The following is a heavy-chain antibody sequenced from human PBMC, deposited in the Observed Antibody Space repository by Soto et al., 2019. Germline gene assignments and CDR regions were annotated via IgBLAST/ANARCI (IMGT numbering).Heavy chain of an antibody. CDR3: ARQSTMTGNYYFDY. Sequence: PSETLSLTCPVSGDSISSRGFYWNWIRHLPGKGLEWIGYISYSGATYYNPSLKSRLTISMDTSNNHFSLNLTSVTAADTAVYYCARQSTMTGNYYFDYWG. V-gene: IGHV4-31*03. J-gene: IGHJ4*01. CDR2: ISYSGAT. CDR1: GDSISSRGFY. D-gene: IGHD3-9*01.